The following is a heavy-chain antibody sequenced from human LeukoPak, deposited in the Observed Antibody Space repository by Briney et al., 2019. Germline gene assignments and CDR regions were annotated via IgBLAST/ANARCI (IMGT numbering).Heavy chain of an antibody. CDR3: AKGRVAGLRWDAFDI. Sequence: GGSLRLSCAASGFTFDDCGMHWVRQAPGKGLEWVSGISWNSGSIDYADSVKGRFTISRDNAKNSLYLQMNSLRAEDMALYYCAKGRVAGLRWDAFDIWGQGTMVTVSS. D-gene: IGHD6-19*01. J-gene: IGHJ3*02. V-gene: IGHV3-9*03. CDR2: ISWNSGSI. CDR1: GFTFDDCG.